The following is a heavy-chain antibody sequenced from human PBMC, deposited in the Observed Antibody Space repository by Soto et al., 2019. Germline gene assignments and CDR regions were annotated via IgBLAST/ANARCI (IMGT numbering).Heavy chain of an antibody. CDR2: MNPNSGNT. J-gene: IGHJ4*02. CDR3: ATLEGARAAVAHHRPDPTYVHY. D-gene: IGHD6-19*01. CDR1: GYTFTNYD. Sequence: QVQLVQSGAEVKKPGASVKVSCKASGYTFTNYDINWVRQATGQGLEWMGWMNPNSGNTGYAQKFQGRVTMTRNTSISTAYMELSSLRSEDTAVYYCATLEGARAAVAHHRPDPTYVHYWGQGTLVTVSS. V-gene: IGHV1-8*01.